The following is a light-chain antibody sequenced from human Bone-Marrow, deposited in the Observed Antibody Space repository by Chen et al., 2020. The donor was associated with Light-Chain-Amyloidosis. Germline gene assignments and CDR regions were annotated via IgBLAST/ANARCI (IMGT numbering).Light chain of an antibody. CDR1: SSNIVINY. J-gene: IGLJ1*01. Sequence: SVLTQPPSASGTPGQRVIISCSGASSNIVINYVYWYQHFPGAAPILLIHKNNQRPSGVPDRFSASKSGTSAFLAISGLRSEDEADYYCAAWDGSLSGYVFGTGTKVIVL. CDR3: AAWDGSLSGYV. CDR2: KNN. V-gene: IGLV1-47*01.